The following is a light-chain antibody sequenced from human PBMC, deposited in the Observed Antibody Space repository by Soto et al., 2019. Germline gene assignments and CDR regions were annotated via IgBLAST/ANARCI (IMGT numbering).Light chain of an antibody. V-gene: IGKV3-11*01. Sequence: DILLTQSPSTLSSSVGERVTISCRARQSISNYLGWYQQKPGQAPQLLIYDASNRASGIPSRFSGSGSGTDFTLTISSLEPEDFAVYYCQQRSKSPLTFGGGTKVEIK. CDR2: DAS. J-gene: IGKJ4*01. CDR1: QSISNY. CDR3: QQRSKSPLT.